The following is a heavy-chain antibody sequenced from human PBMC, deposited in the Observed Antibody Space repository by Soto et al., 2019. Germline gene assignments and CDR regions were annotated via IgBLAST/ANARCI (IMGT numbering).Heavy chain of an antibody. J-gene: IGHJ5*02. Sequence: GGSLRLSCAASGFTFSSYAMSWVRQAPGKGLEWVSAISGSGGSTYYADSVKGRFTISRDNSKNTLYLQMNSLRAEDTAVYYCAKDSKYYDFWSGYSNWFDPWGQGTLVTVSS. V-gene: IGHV3-23*01. D-gene: IGHD3-3*01. CDR1: GFTFSSYA. CDR2: ISGSGGST. CDR3: AKDSKYYDFWSGYSNWFDP.